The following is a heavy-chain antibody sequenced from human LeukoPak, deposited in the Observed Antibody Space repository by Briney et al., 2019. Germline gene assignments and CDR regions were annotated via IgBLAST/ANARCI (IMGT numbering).Heavy chain of an antibody. CDR1: GGTFSSYA. CDR3: ARDPTYPHYYDSSGYSYY. V-gene: IGHV1-69*04. Sequence: SVKVSCKASGGTFSSYAISWVRQAPGQGLEWMGRIIPILGIANYAQKFQGRVTITADKSTSTAYMELSSLRSEDTAVYYCARDPTYPHYYDSSGYSYYWGQGTLVTVSS. CDR2: IIPILGIA. D-gene: IGHD3-22*01. J-gene: IGHJ4*02.